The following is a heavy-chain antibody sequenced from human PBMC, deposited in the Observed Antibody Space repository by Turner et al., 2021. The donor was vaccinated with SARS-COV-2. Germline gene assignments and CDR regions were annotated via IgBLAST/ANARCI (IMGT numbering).Heavy chain of an antibody. V-gene: IGHV1-69*06. CDR1: GGTFNSYA. J-gene: IGHJ4*02. CDR3: ARGRDYDSSGYWEQS. D-gene: IGHD3-22*01. CDR2: IIPIFGTA. Sequence: QVRLVQSGAEVKKPGSSVKVSCKSSGGTFNSYAITCVRQAPGQGLGWMRGIIPIFGTASYAQKVQGRVTITADKSTSTAYMELSSLTSEDTAVYYCARGRDYDSSGYWEQSWGQGTLVTVSS.